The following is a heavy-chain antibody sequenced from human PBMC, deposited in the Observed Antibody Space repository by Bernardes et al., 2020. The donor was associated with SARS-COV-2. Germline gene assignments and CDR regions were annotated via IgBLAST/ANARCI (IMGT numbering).Heavy chain of an antibody. CDR1: GFTVSSNY. CDR2: IYSGGST. D-gene: IGHD3-22*01. CDR3: ARGFPTYYYDSSGYALDY. V-gene: IGHV3-53*01. Sequence: GGSLRLSCAASGFTVSSNYMTWVRQAPGKGLEWVSIIYSGGSTYYADSVKGRFTISRDNSKNTLYLQMNSLRAEDTAVYYCARGFPTYYYDSSGYALDYWGQGTLVTVSS. J-gene: IGHJ4*02.